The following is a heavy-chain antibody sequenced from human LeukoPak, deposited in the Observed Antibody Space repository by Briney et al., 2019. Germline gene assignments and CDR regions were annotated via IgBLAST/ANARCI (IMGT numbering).Heavy chain of an antibody. V-gene: IGHV1-2*02. CDR2: INPNSGGT. Sequence: GASVKVSCKASGYTFTGYYMHWVRRAPGQGLEWMGWINPNSGGTNYAQKFQGRVTMTRDTSISTAYMELSRLRSDDTAVYYCARWDIVVVPAAGFDYWGQGTLVTVSS. CDR3: ARWDIVVVPAAGFDY. D-gene: IGHD2-2*01. J-gene: IGHJ4*02. CDR1: GYTFTGYY.